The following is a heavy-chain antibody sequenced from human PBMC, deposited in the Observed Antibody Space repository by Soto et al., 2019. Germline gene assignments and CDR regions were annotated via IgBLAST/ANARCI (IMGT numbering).Heavy chain of an antibody. Sequence: SETLSLTCTVSGGSISSYDWSWIRQPPGKGLEWIGYIYYSGSTNYNPSLKSRVTISVDTSKNQFSLKLSSVTAADTAVYYCARDRIAAAGIDYYYYYGMDVWGQGTTVTV. CDR3: ARDRIAAAGIDYYYYYGMDV. D-gene: IGHD6-13*01. V-gene: IGHV4-59*01. J-gene: IGHJ6*02. CDR2: IYYSGST. CDR1: GGSISSYD.